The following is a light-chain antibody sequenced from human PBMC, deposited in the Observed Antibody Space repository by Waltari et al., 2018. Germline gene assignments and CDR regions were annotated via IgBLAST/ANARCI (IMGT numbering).Light chain of an antibody. CDR2: EVS. CDR3: SSYAGSNNVV. V-gene: IGLV2-8*01. J-gene: IGLJ2*01. Sequence: QSALTQPPSASGSPGQSVTISCTGTSSDVGRSNYAPWYQQHPGKAPKLMIYEVSKRPSGVPARLSGSKSGNTASLTVSGLQAEDEADYYCSSYAGSNNVVFGGGTKLTVL. CDR1: SSDVGRSNY.